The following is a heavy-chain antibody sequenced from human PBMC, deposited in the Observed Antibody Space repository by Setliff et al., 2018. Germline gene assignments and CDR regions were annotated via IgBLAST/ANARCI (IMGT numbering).Heavy chain of an antibody. J-gene: IGHJ6*03. CDR1: GGSISSYY. CDR2: TYIGGSA. D-gene: IGHD6-19*01. Sequence: SETLSLTCTVSGGSISSYYWSWIRQPAGKGLEWIGHTYIGGSANYNPSLKSRVTMSIDTSKNQFSLKLNSVTAADMAVYYCAREQWLDPLGYYYMDVWATGTTVTVSS. CDR3: AREQWLDPLGYYYMDV. V-gene: IGHV4-4*07.